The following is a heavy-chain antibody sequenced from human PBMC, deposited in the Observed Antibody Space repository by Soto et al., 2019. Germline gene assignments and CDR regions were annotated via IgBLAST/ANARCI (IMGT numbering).Heavy chain of an antibody. Sequence: GGSLRLSCAASGFTFSSYAMSWVRQAPGKGLEWVSAISGSGGSTYYADSVKGRFTISRDNSKNTLYLQMNSLRAEDTAVYYCGLSTSRRYNWNFDYWGQGTLVTVSS. CDR3: GLSTSRRYNWNFDY. CDR1: GFTFSSYA. V-gene: IGHV3-23*01. D-gene: IGHD1-20*01. CDR2: ISGSGGST. J-gene: IGHJ4*02.